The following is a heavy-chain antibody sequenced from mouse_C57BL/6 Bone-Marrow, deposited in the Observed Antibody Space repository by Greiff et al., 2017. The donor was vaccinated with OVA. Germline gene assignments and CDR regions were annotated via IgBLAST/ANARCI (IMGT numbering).Heavy chain of an antibody. CDR2: IDPSDSYS. V-gene: IGHV1-50*01. CDR1: GYTFTSYW. Sequence: QVQLQQPGAELVKPGASVKLSCKASGYTFTSYWMQWVKQRPGQGLEWIGEIDPSDSYSNYNQKFKGKATLTVDTSSSTAYMQLSSLTSEDSAVYYCARGGWKAYYFDYWGQGTTLTVSS. CDR3: ARGGWKAYYFDY. D-gene: IGHD3-2*02. J-gene: IGHJ2*01.